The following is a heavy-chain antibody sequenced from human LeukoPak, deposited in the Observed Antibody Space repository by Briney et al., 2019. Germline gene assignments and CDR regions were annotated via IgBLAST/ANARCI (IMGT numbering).Heavy chain of an antibody. Sequence: SETLSLTCSVSGGSVSSGSYYWSWIRQPPGKGLDWIGYIYYSGSTSYNPSLKSRVTISVDTSKNQFSLKLSSVTAADTAVYYCARATPSRSGLNYWGHGTLVTVSS. CDR3: ARATPSRSGLNY. D-gene: IGHD6-19*01. CDR1: GGSVSSGSYY. V-gene: IGHV4-61*01. J-gene: IGHJ4*01. CDR2: IYYSGST.